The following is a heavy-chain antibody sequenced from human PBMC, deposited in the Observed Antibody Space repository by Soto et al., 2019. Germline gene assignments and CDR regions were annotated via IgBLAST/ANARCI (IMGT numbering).Heavy chain of an antibody. D-gene: IGHD3-10*01. Sequence: PSETLSLTCTVSGGSISSGVYYWSWIRQHPGKGLEWIGYIYYSGSTYYNPSLKGRVTISVDTSKNRFSLKLSSVTAADTAVYYCARDTMVRGVITDGMDVWGQGTTVTVAS. CDR2: IYYSGST. J-gene: IGHJ6*02. CDR1: GGSISSGVYY. CDR3: ARDTMVRGVITDGMDV. V-gene: IGHV4-31*03.